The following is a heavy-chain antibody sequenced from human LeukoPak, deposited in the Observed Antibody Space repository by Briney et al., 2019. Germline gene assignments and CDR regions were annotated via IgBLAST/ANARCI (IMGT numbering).Heavy chain of an antibody. CDR3: AREPYDILTGLGYYFDY. J-gene: IGHJ4*02. CDR1: GDSVSSNSAA. D-gene: IGHD3-9*01. Sequence: SQTLSLTCAISGDSVSSNSAAWNWIRQSPSRGLEWLGRTYYGSKWYNDYAVSVKSRITINPDTSKNQFSLQLNSVTPEDTAVYYCAREPYDILTGLGYYFDYWGQGTLVTVSS. CDR2: TYYGSKWYN. V-gene: IGHV6-1*01.